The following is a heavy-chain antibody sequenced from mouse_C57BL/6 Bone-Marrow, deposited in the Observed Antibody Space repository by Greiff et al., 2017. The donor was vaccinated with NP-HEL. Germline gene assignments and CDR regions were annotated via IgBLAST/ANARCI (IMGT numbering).Heavy chain of an antibody. V-gene: IGHV5-9-1*02. CDR1: GFTFSSYA. CDR2: ISSGGDYI. J-gene: IGHJ1*03. D-gene: IGHD1-1*01. CDR3: TRDKDSYYYGSSYVFWYFDV. Sequence: EVQLQESGEGLVKPGGSLKLSCAASGFTFSSYAMSWVRQTPEKRLEWVAYISSGGDYIYYADTVKGRFTISRDNARNTLYLQMSRLKSEDTAMYYCTRDKDSYYYGSSYVFWYFDVWGTGTTVTVSS.